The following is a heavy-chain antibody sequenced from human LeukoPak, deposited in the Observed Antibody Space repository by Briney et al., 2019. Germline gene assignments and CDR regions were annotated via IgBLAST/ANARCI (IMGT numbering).Heavy chain of an antibody. Sequence: PGGSLRLSCAASGFTFSSYAMSWVRQAPGKGLEWIGEINHSGSTNYNPSLKSRVTISVDTSKNQFSLKLSSVTAADTAVYYCARGRRITIFGVVIIPYYFDYWGQGTLVTVSS. J-gene: IGHJ4*02. CDR2: INHSGST. CDR1: GFTFSSYA. D-gene: IGHD3-3*01. V-gene: IGHV4-34*01. CDR3: ARGRRITIFGVVIIPYYFDY.